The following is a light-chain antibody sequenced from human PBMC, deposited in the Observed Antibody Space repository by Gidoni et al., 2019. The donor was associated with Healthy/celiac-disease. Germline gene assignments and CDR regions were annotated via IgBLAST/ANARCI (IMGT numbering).Light chain of an antibody. J-gene: IGKJ5*01. CDR3: QQRSNWPPIT. CDR1: QSVSSY. CDR2: DAS. Sequence: VLTQSPATLSLSPGERATLSCRASQSVSSYLAWYQQKPGQAPRLLIYDASNRATGIPARFSGSGSGTDFTLTISSLEPEDFAVYYCQQRSNWPPITFGQGTRLEIK. V-gene: IGKV3-11*01.